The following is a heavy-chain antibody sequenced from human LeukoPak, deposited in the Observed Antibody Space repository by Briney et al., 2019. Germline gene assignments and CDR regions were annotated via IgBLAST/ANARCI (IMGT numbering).Heavy chain of an antibody. Sequence: ASVKVSCKASGYTFTSYYMHWVRQAPGQGLEWMGIINPSGGSTSYAQKFQGRVTMTRDTSTSTAYMELRSLRSDDTAVYYCARYALGSGWSDYCGQGTLVTVSS. J-gene: IGHJ4*02. V-gene: IGHV1-46*01. D-gene: IGHD6-19*01. CDR2: INPSGGST. CDR1: GYTFTSYY. CDR3: ARYALGSGWSDY.